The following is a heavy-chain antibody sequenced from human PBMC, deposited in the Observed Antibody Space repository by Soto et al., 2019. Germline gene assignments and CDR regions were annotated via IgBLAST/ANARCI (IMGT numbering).Heavy chain of an antibody. CDR2: IYYNGNT. J-gene: IGHJ5*02. V-gene: IGHV4-30-4*01. Sequence: QVQLQESGPGLVKPSQTLSLTCTVSGGPIISGDYYWTWIRQSPERGLEWIGYIYYNGNTNYNPSLKTRVIISIDTSKNHFSLKLSSVTAADTAVYYCVRDGDYYYGSGSESWGQGTLVTVSS. D-gene: IGHD3-10*01. CDR1: GGPIISGDYY. CDR3: VRDGDYYYGSGSES.